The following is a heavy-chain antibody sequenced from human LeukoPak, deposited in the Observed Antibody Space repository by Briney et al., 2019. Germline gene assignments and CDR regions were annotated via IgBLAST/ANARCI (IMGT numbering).Heavy chain of an antibody. CDR3: ARGSATGLAY. CDR2: IDRSGST. Sequence: SETLSLTCAVYGESFSGYSWTWIRQPPGKGLEWIGEIDRSGSTNYNPSLKSRLTIPVDTSKNQFSLKLSSVTAADTAVYYCARGSATGLAYWGQGTLVTVSS. CDR1: GESFSGYS. V-gene: IGHV4-34*01. J-gene: IGHJ4*02. D-gene: IGHD1-1*01.